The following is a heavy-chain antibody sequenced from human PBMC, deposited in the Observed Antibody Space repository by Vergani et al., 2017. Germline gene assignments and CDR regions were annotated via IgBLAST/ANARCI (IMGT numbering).Heavy chain of an antibody. D-gene: IGHD3-3*01. CDR3: ARTLKFLDMDV. Sequence: EVQLLESGGGLVQPGGSLRLSCATSGFTLSDYWIDGVREAPGKGLEWVARTRNKARGYSTDYAASVRGRFIVSRDASGKSVSLQMTRLRIDDTAVYFCARTLKFLDMDVWGKGATVTVSS. CDR1: GFTLSDYW. CDR2: TRNKARGYST. V-gene: IGHV3-72*01. J-gene: IGHJ6*04.